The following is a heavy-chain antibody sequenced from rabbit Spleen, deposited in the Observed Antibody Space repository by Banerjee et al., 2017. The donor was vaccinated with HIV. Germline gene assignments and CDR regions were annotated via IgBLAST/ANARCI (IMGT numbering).Heavy chain of an antibody. V-gene: IGHV1S45*01. CDR1: GIDFSISSY. D-gene: IGHD1-1*01. CDR2: IDAGSSGFT. CDR3: ARDTSSSFSSYGMDL. J-gene: IGHJ6*01. Sequence: QEQLVESGGGLVQPTGSLTLTCKASGIDFSISSYMCWVRQAPGKGLEWIACIDAGSSGFTYFATWAKGRFTISKISSTTVTLQMTRLTAADTATYFCARDTSSSFSSYGMDLWGPGTLVTVS.